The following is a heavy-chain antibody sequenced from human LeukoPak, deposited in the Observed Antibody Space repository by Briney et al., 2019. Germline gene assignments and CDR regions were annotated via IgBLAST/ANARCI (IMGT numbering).Heavy chain of an antibody. J-gene: IGHJ4*02. D-gene: IGHD3-22*01. CDR1: GFTVSGYY. V-gene: IGHV3-66*01. CDR3: AGNPDFYYDSSGYHR. CDR2: IYSGGST. Sequence: GRSLRLSCAASGFTVSGYYMSWVRQAPGKGLEWVSVIYSGGSTYYADAVKGRFTISRDNSKNTLYLQMNSLRAEDTAVYYCAGNPDFYYDSSGYHRWGQGTLVTVSS.